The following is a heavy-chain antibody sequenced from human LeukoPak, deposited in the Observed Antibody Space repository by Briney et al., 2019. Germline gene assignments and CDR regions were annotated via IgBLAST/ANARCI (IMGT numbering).Heavy chain of an antibody. CDR1: GYSFITYW. D-gene: IGHD1-26*01. CDR3: ARVGSGSYYWALDI. Sequence: GESLKISCKGFGYSFITYWIVWVRQVPGKGLECMGIIYPGDSDTRYSPSFQGQVTISADKSISTAYLQWSSLKASDTAMYYCARVGSGSYYWALDIWGQGTMVTVSS. V-gene: IGHV5-51*01. J-gene: IGHJ3*02. CDR2: IYPGDSDT.